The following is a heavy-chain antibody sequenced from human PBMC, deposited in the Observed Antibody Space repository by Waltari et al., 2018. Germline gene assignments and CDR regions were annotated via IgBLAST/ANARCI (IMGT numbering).Heavy chain of an antibody. CDR3: ARGIAVAGTRWFDP. D-gene: IGHD6-19*01. CDR2: INPNRGGT. CDR1: GYTFTGYY. J-gene: IGHJ5*02. Sequence: QVQLVQSGAEVKKPGASVKVSCKASGYTFTGYYMHWVRQAPGQGLEGRGWINPNRGGTNYAQKFQGRVTMTRDTSISTAYMELSRLRSDDTAVYYCARGIAVAGTRWFDPWGQGTLVTVSS. V-gene: IGHV1-2*02.